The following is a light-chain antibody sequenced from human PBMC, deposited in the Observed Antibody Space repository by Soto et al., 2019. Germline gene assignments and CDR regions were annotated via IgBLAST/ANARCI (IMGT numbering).Light chain of an antibody. V-gene: IGLV1-40*01. J-gene: IGLJ1*01. CDR3: QSYDSSLSGSYV. Sequence: QPVLTQPPSVSGAPGQGVTISCTGSSSNIGAGYDVHWYQRLPGTAPKVLIYGNNNRPSGVPDRFSGSKSGTSASLAITGLQAEDEADYYCQSYDSSLSGSYVFGTGTKVTVL. CDR1: SSNIGAGYD. CDR2: GNN.